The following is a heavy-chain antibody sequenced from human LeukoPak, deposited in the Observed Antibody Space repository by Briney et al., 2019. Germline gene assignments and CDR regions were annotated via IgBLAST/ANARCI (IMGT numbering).Heavy chain of an antibody. CDR2: ILPIFDMA. CDR1: GGTFSTYA. D-gene: IGHD4-17*01. Sequence: GASVKVSCKASGGTFSTYAITWVRQAPGQGLEWMGRILPIFDMANYAQKFQGRVTITTDESTSTAYMELSSLRSEDTAVYYCARGATTTVTRRSYYYYYYMDVWGKGTTVTVSS. J-gene: IGHJ6*03. CDR3: ARGATTTVTRRSYYYYYYMDV. V-gene: IGHV1-69*05.